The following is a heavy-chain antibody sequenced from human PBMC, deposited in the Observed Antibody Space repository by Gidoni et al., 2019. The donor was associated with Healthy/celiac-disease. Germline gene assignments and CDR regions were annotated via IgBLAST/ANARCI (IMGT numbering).Heavy chain of an antibody. CDR3: ASQTEYYYDSSGYYEDY. V-gene: IGHV4-4*02. Sequence: QVQLQESGPGLVKPSGTLSLTCAVSGGSISSSNWGSWVRQPPGKGLEWIGEIYHSGSTNYNPSLKSRVTISVDKSKNQFSLKLSSVTAADTAVYYCASQTEYYYDSSGYYEDYWGQGTLVTVSS. D-gene: IGHD3-22*01. J-gene: IGHJ4*02. CDR1: GGSISSSNW. CDR2: IYHSGST.